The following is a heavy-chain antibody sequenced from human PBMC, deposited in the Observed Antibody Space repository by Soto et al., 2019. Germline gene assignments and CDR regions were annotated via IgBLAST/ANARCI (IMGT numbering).Heavy chain of an antibody. CDR2: INPIRGIA. CDR1: GGTFSSYT. V-gene: IGHV1-69*02. Sequence: ASVKVSCKASGGTFSSYTISWVRQAPGQGLEWMGRINPIRGIANYAQKFQGRVTMTGNNSISTAYMELSSLRSEDTAVYYCARGRTARNWFDPWGQGTQVTVPQ. CDR3: ARGRTARNWFDP. J-gene: IGHJ5*02. D-gene: IGHD2-15*01.